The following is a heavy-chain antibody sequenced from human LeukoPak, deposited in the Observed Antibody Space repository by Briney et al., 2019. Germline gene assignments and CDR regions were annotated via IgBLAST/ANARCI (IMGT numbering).Heavy chain of an antibody. CDR1: GFTFDDYA. CDR3: AAQTY. Sequence: PGGSLRLSCAASGFTFDDYAMHWVRQAPGKGLEWVSGISWNSGSIGYADSVKGRFTISGDNAKNSLYLQMNSLRAEDTALYYCAAQTYWGQGTLVTVSS. V-gene: IGHV3-9*01. J-gene: IGHJ4*02. CDR2: ISWNSGSI.